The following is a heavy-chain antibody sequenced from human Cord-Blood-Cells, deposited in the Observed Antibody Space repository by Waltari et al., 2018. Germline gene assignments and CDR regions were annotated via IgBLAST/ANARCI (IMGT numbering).Heavy chain of an antibody. V-gene: IGHV4-34*01. CDR3: ARGAPGVGAPFDY. J-gene: IGHJ4*02. CDR2: INHSGST. D-gene: IGHD1-26*01. CDR1: GGSFSGYY. Sequence: QVQLQQWGAGLLKPSETLSLTCAVYGGSFSGYYWRWIGQPSGKGLEWIGEINHSGSTNYNPSLKSRVTISVDTSKNQFSLKLSSVTAADTAVYYCARGAPGVGAPFDYWGQGTLVTVSS.